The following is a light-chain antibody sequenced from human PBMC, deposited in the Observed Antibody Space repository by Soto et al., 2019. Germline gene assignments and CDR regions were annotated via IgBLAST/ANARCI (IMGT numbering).Light chain of an antibody. Sequence: DIQMTQSPSSLSASVGDRVTITCRASQGISNYLAWYQQKPGKVPKLLIYAASTLQAGVPSRFSGSGSGTYFTLTISSLHPEYVATYYCQKYNSAPWTFGQGTKVEIK. J-gene: IGKJ1*01. CDR2: AAS. CDR1: QGISNY. CDR3: QKYNSAPWT. V-gene: IGKV1-27*01.